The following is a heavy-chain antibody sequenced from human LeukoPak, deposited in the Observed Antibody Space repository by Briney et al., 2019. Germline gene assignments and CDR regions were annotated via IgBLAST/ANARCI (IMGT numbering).Heavy chain of an antibody. CDR2: ISGTSGSI. Sequence: GGSLRLSCAASGFTFSSFAMNWVRQAPGKGLERVAYISGTSGSIYYADSVKGRFSIARDNAKNSLYLQMNSLRAEDTAVYFCARDEPGGGATTNDYWGQGTLVTVSS. CDR3: ARDEPGGGATTNDY. CDR1: GFTFSSFA. V-gene: IGHV3-48*01. D-gene: IGHD1-26*01. J-gene: IGHJ4*02.